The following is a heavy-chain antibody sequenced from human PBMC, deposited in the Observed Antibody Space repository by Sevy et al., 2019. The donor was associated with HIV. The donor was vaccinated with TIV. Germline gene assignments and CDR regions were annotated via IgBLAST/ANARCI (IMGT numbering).Heavy chain of an antibody. CDR1: GFTFSSYD. Sequence: GGSLRLSCVAAGFTFSSYDMHWVRQVTGKGLEWISGAGPAGDQFYPGSVKGRFTISRENAKNSFYLQMNNLRAGDTAVYYCARSGGYSDYGMDVWGQGTTVTVSS. J-gene: IGHJ6*02. D-gene: IGHD5-12*01. CDR2: AGPAGDQ. CDR3: ARSGGYSDYGMDV. V-gene: IGHV3-13*05.